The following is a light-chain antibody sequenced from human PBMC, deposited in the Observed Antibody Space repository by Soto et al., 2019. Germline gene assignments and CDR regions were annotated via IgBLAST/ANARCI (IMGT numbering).Light chain of an antibody. V-gene: IGLV2-8*01. CDR3: SSYAGSNNFEVV. Sequence: SALTQPPSASGSPGQSVTISCTGTSSAFGGYNYVSWYQQHPGKAPKLMIFEVSKRPSGVPDRFSGSKSGDTASLTVSWLQAEDEADYYCSSYAGSNNFEVVFGGGTQLTVL. CDR1: SSAFGGYNY. J-gene: IGLJ2*01. CDR2: EVS.